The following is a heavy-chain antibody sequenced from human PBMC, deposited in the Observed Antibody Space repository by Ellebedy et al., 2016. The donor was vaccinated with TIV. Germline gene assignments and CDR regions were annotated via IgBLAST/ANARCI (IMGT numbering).Heavy chain of an antibody. Sequence: MPSETLSLTCTVSGASVSSYDWSWIRQPPGKELEWIGYMYYRGGTKNSPSLKSRVTISLDTSKNQVSLKLSFVTAADTAVYYCARHKGNGYDYWGQGILVTVSS. CDR3: ARHKGNGYDY. CDR2: MYYRGGT. D-gene: IGHD6-25*01. J-gene: IGHJ4*02. CDR1: GASVSSYD. V-gene: IGHV4-59*08.